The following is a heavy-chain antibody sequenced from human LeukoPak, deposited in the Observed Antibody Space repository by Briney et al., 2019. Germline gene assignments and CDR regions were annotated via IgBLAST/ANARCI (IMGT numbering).Heavy chain of an antibody. V-gene: IGHV3-30*02. J-gene: IGHJ4*02. CDR2: IRYDGSNK. D-gene: IGHD3-22*01. CDR1: GFTFSSYG. Sequence: GGSLRLSCAASGFTFSSYGMHWVRQAPGKGLEWVAFIRYDGSNKYYADSVKGRFTISRDNSKNTLFLQMNSLRAEDTAVFYCARILYDSSGYHFDYWGQGTLVTVSS. CDR3: ARILYDSSGYHFDY.